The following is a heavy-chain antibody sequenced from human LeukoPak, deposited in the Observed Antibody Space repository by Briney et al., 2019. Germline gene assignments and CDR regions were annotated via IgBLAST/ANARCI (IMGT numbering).Heavy chain of an antibody. CDR2: IKQDGSEK. Sequence: GGSLRLSCAASGFTFSSYWMSWVRQAPGKGLEWVANIKQDGSEKYYEDSVKGRFTISRDNAKNSLYLQMNSLRAEDTAVYYCARDKGSSWYNYYYYYMDVWGKGTTVTVSS. D-gene: IGHD6-13*01. CDR1: GFTFSSYW. J-gene: IGHJ6*03. V-gene: IGHV3-7*01. CDR3: ARDKGSSWYNYYYYYMDV.